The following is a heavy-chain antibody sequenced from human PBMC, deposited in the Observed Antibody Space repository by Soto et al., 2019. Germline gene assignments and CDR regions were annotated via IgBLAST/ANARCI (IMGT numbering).Heavy chain of an antibody. J-gene: IGHJ4*02. CDR3: VKDRSASSFSFDY. Sequence: GESLKISCAASGFTFSTYGMHWVRQAPGKGLEWVAITSYDGSNKFYADSVKGRFTISRDNSKNTLSLQMNSLRAEDTAVYYCVKDRSASSFSFDYWGQGTLVTVSS. V-gene: IGHV3-30*18. D-gene: IGHD1-26*01. CDR1: GFTFSTYG. CDR2: TSYDGSNK.